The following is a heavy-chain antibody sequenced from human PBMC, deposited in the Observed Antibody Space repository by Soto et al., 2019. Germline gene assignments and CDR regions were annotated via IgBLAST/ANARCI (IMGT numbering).Heavy chain of an antibody. Sequence: PSQTLSLTCAISGDSVSSNSAAWNWIRQSPSRGLEWLGRTYYRSKWYNDYAVSVKSRITINPDTSENQFSLQLNSVTPEDTAVYYCASSIHYYDSSGPNAFDIWGQGTMVTVSS. CDR1: GDSVSSNSAA. V-gene: IGHV6-1*01. D-gene: IGHD3-22*01. J-gene: IGHJ3*02. CDR3: ASSIHYYDSSGPNAFDI. CDR2: TYYRSKWYN.